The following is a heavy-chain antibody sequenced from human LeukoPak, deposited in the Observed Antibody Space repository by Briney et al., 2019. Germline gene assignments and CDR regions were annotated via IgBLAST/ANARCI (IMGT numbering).Heavy chain of an antibody. CDR2: ISSSGSTI. J-gene: IGHJ4*02. Sequence: PGGSLRLSCAASGFTFSSYWMSWVRQAPGKGLEWVSYISSSGSTIYYADSVKGRFTISRDNAKNSLYLQMNSLRAEDTAVYYCASAPPWQWLSHDYWGQGTLVTVSS. V-gene: IGHV3-48*04. D-gene: IGHD3-22*01. CDR1: GFTFSSYW. CDR3: ASAPPWQWLSHDY.